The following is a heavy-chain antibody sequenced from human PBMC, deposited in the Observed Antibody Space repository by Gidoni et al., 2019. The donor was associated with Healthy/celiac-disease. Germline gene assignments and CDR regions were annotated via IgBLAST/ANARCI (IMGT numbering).Heavy chain of an antibody. V-gene: IGHV3-23*01. Sequence: EFGLSWLFLGGSLRLSCAASGFTFISYAMSWVRQAPGKGLEWVSAISGSGGSTYYADSVKGRFTISRDNSKNTLYLQMNSLRAEDTAVYYCAKALLYYDFWSGSEWWGQGTLVTVSS. J-gene: IGHJ4*02. D-gene: IGHD3-3*01. CDR1: GFTFISYA. CDR3: AKALLYYDFWSGSEW. CDR2: ISGSGGST.